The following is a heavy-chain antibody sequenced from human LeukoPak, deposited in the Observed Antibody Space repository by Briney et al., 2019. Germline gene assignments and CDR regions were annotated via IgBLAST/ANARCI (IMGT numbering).Heavy chain of an antibody. CDR2: IKQDGSEK. CDR1: GFSFSRYG. Sequence: GGSLRLSCAASGFSFSRYGMHWVRHAPGKGLEWVANIKQDGSEKNYVDSVKGRFTISRDNAKNSLYLQMNSLRAEDTAVYYCASGLELDYWGQGTLVTVSS. J-gene: IGHJ4*02. CDR3: ASGLELDY. V-gene: IGHV3-7*03.